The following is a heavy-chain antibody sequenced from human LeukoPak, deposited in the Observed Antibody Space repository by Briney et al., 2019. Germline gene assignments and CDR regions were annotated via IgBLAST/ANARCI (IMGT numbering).Heavy chain of an antibody. CDR3: ANDPKYSGYDFSFDY. D-gene: IGHD5-12*01. V-gene: IGHV3-23*01. CDR2: ISGSGGST. Sequence: PGGSLRLSCAASRFTFSSYAMSWVRQAPGKRLEWVSAISGSGGSTYYADSVKGRFTISRDNSKNTLYLQMNSLRAEDTAVYYCANDPKYSGYDFSFDYWGQGTLVTVSS. J-gene: IGHJ4*02. CDR1: RFTFSSYA.